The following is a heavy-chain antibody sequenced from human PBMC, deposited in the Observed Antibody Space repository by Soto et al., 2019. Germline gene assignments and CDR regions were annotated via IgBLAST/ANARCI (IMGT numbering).Heavy chain of an antibody. CDR3: ARLSPLLGATGTTGVHS. CDR2: INPNSGDT. V-gene: IGHV1-2*02. D-gene: IGHD1-7*01. CDR1: GYTFTGHY. J-gene: IGHJ5*01. Sequence: GASVKVSCKASGYTFTGHYMHWVRQAPGQGLEWMGWINPNSGDTNYAQKFQGRVTMTRDTSIDTAYMELSRLRSDDTAVYYCARLSPLLGATGTTGVHSLGAGTPVTVSP.